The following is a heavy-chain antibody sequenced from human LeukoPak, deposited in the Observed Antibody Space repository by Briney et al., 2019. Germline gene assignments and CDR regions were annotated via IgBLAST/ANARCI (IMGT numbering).Heavy chain of an antibody. CDR3: AKNGDRGAYCSGGTCYPYYYYYMDV. J-gene: IGHJ6*03. D-gene: IGHD2-15*01. CDR1: GFTFSSYG. V-gene: IGHV3-23*01. Sequence: GGTLRLSCVASGFTFSSYGISWVRQAPGKGLEWVSAISSTGGTTYYAESVKGHFTISRDNSKNTVYLQMNSLSAEDTAVYYCAKNGDRGAYCSGGTCYPYYYYYMDVWGIGTTVTISS. CDR2: ISSTGGTT.